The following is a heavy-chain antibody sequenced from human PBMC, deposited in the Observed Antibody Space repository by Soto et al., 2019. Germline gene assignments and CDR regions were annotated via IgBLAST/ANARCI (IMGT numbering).Heavy chain of an antibody. CDR1: GGSFSDYY. CDR2: INHRGTT. J-gene: IGHJ3*01. D-gene: IGHD3-10*01. V-gene: IGHV4-34*01. Sequence: QVQLQQWGAGLLKPSDTLSLTCAVYGGSFSDYYWSWIRQPPGKGLEWIGEINHRGTTNYNPSLKSRVTTSVDTSKSQFSLKLTSVTAADTAVYYCARPYGGNYGSGCAFDVWGQGTMVTVSS. CDR3: ARPYGGNYGSGCAFDV.